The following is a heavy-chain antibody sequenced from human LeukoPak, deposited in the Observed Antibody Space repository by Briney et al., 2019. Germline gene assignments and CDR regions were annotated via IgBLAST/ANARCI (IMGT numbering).Heavy chain of an antibody. J-gene: IGHJ6*02. CDR2: INHSGST. V-gene: IGHV4-34*01. CDR3: ARARLSPPYYYYGMDV. Sequence: SETLSLTCAVYGGSFSGYYWSWIRQPPGKGLEWIGEINHSGSTNYNPSLKSRVTISVDTSKNQFSLKLSSATAADTAVYYCARARLSPPYYYYGMDVWGQGTTVTVSS. CDR1: GGSFSGYY. D-gene: IGHD2/OR15-2a*01.